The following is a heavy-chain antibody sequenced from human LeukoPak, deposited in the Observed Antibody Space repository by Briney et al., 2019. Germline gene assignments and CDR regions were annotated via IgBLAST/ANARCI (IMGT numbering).Heavy chain of an antibody. CDR2: ISYDGSNK. Sequence: GRSLRLSCAASGFTFSSYAMHWVRQAPGKGLEWVAVISYDGSNKYYADSVKGRFTISRDNSKNTLYLQMNSLRAEDTAVYYCARDGSGFANFDYWGQGTLVTVSS. CDR3: ARDGSGFANFDY. J-gene: IGHJ4*02. D-gene: IGHD3-22*01. CDR1: GFTFSSYA. V-gene: IGHV3-30-3*01.